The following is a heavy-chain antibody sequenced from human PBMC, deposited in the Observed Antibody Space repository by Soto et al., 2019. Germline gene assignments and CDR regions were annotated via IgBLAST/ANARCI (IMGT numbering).Heavy chain of an antibody. Sequence: HPGGYLRLSCAASGFTFSSYPLSWVRQAPGKGLEWVSAITGGGESTFYADSVKGRLTISRDNSKNTLYLQMNSLRAEDTAVYYCAKEVVQQGVILVGWFDSWGQATRVTVSS. CDR1: GFTFSSYP. V-gene: IGHV3-23*01. J-gene: IGHJ5*01. CDR3: AKEVVQQGVILVGWFDS. CDR2: ITGGGEST. D-gene: IGHD6-13*01.